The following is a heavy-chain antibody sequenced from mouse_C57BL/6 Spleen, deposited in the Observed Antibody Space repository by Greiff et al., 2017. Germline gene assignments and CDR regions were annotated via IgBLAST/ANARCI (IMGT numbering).Heavy chain of an antibody. CDR1: GFNFKNTY. Sequence: VQLQQSVAELVRPGASVKLSCTASGFNFKNTYMPWVKQRPEQGLEWIGRIDPANGNTKYATKFQGKATITADTSSNTAYLQLSSLTSEDAAIYYCARSGLLTGFDYWGQGTTLTVSS. V-gene: IGHV14-3*01. CDR3: ARSGLLTGFDY. D-gene: IGHD2-10*01. CDR2: IDPANGNT. J-gene: IGHJ2*01.